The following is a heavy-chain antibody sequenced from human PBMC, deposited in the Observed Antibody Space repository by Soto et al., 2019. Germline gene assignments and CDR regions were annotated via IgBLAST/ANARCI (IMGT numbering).Heavy chain of an antibody. CDR3: ASDPLTPGRGWFDT. CDR2: INAGNGNT. D-gene: IGHD2-15*01. J-gene: IGHJ5*02. CDR1: GYTFTSYA. Sequence: QVQLVQYGAEVKKPGASVKVSSKASGYTFTSYAMLWVRQAAGQRLEWMGWINAGNGNTKYSQKFQGRVTITRDTSASTSYMEMSSQRTEDTAVYYCASDPLTPGRGWFDTWGQGTLVIVSS. V-gene: IGHV1-3*01.